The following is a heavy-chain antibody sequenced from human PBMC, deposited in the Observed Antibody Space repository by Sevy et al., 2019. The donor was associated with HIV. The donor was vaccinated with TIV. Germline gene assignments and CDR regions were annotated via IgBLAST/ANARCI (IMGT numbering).Heavy chain of an antibody. CDR1: GGSISSSTYF. Sequence: SETLSLTCTVSGGSISSSTYFWGWIRQPPGKGLEWIGSIYSSGYTYYNPSLKSRVTMSVDTSKNQFSLKLSSVTAADTAFYYCATHAYSSSSDDSFDYWGQGTLVTVSS. CDR3: ATHAYSSSSDDSFDY. J-gene: IGHJ4*02. CDR2: IYSSGYT. D-gene: IGHD6-6*01. V-gene: IGHV4-39*01.